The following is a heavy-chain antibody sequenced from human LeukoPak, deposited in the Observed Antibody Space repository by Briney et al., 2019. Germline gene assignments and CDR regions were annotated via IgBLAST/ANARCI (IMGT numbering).Heavy chain of an antibody. V-gene: IGHV5-51*01. Sequence: GESLQISCQGSGWRFTSYWIGWVRTLPGKGLEGMGIIYTGDSYTRYTPSFQGQVTISAHKSISSAYLQWISLKASDTAMYYCSRLSSPPGWYHYGMDVWGQGTTVTVSS. CDR1: GWRFTSYW. J-gene: IGHJ6*02. D-gene: IGHD6-13*01. CDR2: IYTGDSYT. CDR3: SRLSSPPGWYHYGMDV.